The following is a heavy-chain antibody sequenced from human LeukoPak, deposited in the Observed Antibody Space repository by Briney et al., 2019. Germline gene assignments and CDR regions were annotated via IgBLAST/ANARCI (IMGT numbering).Heavy chain of an antibody. Sequence: SETLSLTCAVSDDSFSSHYWTWIRQPPGKGLEGIGYISYIGSTNYNPSRKSRVTISIDTSKNQFSLKLSSVTAADTAVYYCARDLVTVTKGFDIWGQGTMVSVSS. J-gene: IGHJ3*02. CDR3: ARDLVTVTKGFDI. CDR2: ISYIGST. D-gene: IGHD4-17*01. CDR1: DDSFSSHY. V-gene: IGHV4-59*11.